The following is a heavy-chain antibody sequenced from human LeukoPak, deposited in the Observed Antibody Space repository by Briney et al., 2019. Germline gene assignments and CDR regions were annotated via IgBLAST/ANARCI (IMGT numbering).Heavy chain of an antibody. CDR1: KFTFSNYW. CDR2: IRDDGGHK. CDR3: AKDGGFLVSYYYYMDV. V-gene: IGHV3-7*01. D-gene: IGHD3-3*01. Sequence: GGSLRLSCAASKFTFSNYWMTWVCQAPGKGLEWVANIRDDGGHKDYVDSVKGRFTVSRDNAKSSLYLQMNSLRAEDTAVYYCAKDGGFLVSYYYYMDVWGKGTTVTVSS. J-gene: IGHJ6*03.